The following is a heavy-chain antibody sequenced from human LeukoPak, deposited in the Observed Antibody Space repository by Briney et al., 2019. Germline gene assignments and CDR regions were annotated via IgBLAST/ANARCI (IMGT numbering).Heavy chain of an antibody. Sequence: GGSLRLSCAASGFPLSSYDMSWVRQAPGKGLEWVSAIGGGGGVSGSTYYADSVKGRFTISRDNSQNTLYLQMNSLRAEDTAVYYCARGVLRKQLVMGYWGQGTLVTVSS. J-gene: IGHJ4*02. V-gene: IGHV3-23*01. CDR2: IGGGGGVSGST. CDR1: GFPLSSYD. D-gene: IGHD6-13*01. CDR3: ARGVLRKQLVMGY.